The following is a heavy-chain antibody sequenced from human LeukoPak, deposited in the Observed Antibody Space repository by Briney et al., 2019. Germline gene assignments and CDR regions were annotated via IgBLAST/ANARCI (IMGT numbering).Heavy chain of an antibody. CDR3: AKDLRRDIVVDPADAFDI. J-gene: IGHJ3*02. CDR1: GFAFRNYW. V-gene: IGHV3-74*01. Sequence: GGSLRLSCVASGFAFRNYWMYWVRQGPGKGLVWLSRINPDGSTTTYADSVKGRSTISRDNSKNPLYLQMNSLRAEDTAVYYCAKDLRRDIVVDPADAFDIWGQGTMVTVSS. CDR2: INPDGSTT. D-gene: IGHD2-2*01.